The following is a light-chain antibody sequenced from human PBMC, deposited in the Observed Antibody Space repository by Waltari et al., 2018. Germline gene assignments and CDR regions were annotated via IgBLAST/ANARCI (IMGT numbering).Light chain of an antibody. Sequence: QSALTQPRSVSGSPGQSVTVSCTGSSSDVGGYDYVSWYQQHPGKAPKLMIYDVTKRPAGGPARCSGAKAGNTACLTISGLQAEDEADYYGCSYAGNYTLVFGGGTSLTVL. CDR3: CSYAGNYTLV. CDR1: SSDVGGYDY. J-gene: IGLJ3*02. V-gene: IGLV2-11*01. CDR2: DVT.